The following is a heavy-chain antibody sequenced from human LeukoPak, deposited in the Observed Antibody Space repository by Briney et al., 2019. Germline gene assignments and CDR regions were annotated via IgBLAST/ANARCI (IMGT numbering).Heavy chain of an antibody. J-gene: IGHJ4*02. V-gene: IGHV3-7*01. CDR2: IEQDGSDI. D-gene: IGHD1-26*01. CDR1: GFTFSNYW. Sequence: GGSLRLSCAASGFTFSNYWMTWFRQAPGKGLERVASIEQDGSDIHYVDSVKGRFTISRDNAKNSVYPQMNSLRVEDTAVYYCARVTPWGYFDYWGQGTLVTVSS. CDR3: ARVTPWGYFDY.